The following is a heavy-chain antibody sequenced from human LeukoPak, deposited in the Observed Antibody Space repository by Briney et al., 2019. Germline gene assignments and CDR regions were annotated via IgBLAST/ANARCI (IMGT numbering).Heavy chain of an antibody. CDR2: IYYSGST. D-gene: IGHD3-3*01. Sequence: SETLSLTCTVFGGSISSYYWSWIRQPPGKGLEWIGYIYYSGSTNYNPSLKSRVTISVDKSKNQFSLKLSSVTAADTTVYYCTKGSGLYYYMDVWGKGTTVTVSS. CDR3: TKGSGLYYYMDV. V-gene: IGHV4-59*12. J-gene: IGHJ6*03. CDR1: GGSISSYY.